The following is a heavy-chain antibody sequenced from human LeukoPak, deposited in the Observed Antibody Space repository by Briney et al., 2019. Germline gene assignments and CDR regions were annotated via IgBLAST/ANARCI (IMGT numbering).Heavy chain of an antibody. J-gene: IGHJ6*04. D-gene: IGHD6-19*01. V-gene: IGHV3-11*06. CDR1: GFTFNDYY. CDR2: ISSRSSFT. Sequence: GGSLRLSCAASGFTFNDYYMSWIRQAPGKGLEWVSYISSRSSFTNYADSVKGRFTISRDNAKNSLYLQMNSLRAEDTAVYYCARDGQYSSGWYKGGMDVWGKGTTVTVSS. CDR3: ARDGQYSSGWYKGGMDV.